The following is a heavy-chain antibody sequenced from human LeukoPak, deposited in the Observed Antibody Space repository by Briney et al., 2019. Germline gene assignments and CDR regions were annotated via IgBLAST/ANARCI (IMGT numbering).Heavy chain of an antibody. V-gene: IGHV4-34*01. Sequence: SETLSLTCAVYGGFFSGYYWSWIRQPPGKGLEWIGEINHSGSTNYNPSLKSRVTISVDTSKNQFSLKLSSVTAADTAVYYCARETVAYDAFDIWGQGTMVTVSS. J-gene: IGHJ3*02. CDR1: GGFFSGYY. CDR3: ARETVAYDAFDI. D-gene: IGHD2-21*01. CDR2: INHSGST.